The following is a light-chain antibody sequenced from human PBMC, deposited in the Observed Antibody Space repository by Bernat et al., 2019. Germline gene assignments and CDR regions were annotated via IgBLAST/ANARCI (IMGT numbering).Light chain of an antibody. CDR2: DAS. CDR3: QQYSDCPHYT. CDR1: QSVSPY. J-gene: IGKJ2*01. Sequence: VLTQSPATLSVSPGERPTLPCRAGQSVSPYLSRYQEKVGHAPRLLIYDASPRATGGPVRFSGSGSGTEFTLTISSLQSEDFAVHYCQQYSDCPHYTFGQGAKLEI. V-gene: IGKV3-15*01.